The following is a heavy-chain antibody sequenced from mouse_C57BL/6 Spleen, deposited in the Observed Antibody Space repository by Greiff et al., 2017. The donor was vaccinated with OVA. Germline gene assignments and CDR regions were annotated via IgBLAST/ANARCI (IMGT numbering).Heavy chain of an antibody. CDR3: ARLRYYYGSSPYGMDY. D-gene: IGHD1-1*01. Sequence: VQLQQPGAELVMPGASVKLSCKASGYTFTSYWMHWVKQRPGQGLEWIGEIDPSDSYTNYNQKFKGKSTLTVDKSSSTAYMQLSSLTSEDSAVYYCARLRYYYGSSPYGMDYWGQGTSVTVSS. CDR1: GYTFTSYW. CDR2: IDPSDSYT. J-gene: IGHJ4*01. V-gene: IGHV1-69*01.